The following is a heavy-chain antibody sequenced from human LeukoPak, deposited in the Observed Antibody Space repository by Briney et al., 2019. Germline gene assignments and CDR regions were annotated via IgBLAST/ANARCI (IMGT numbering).Heavy chain of an antibody. D-gene: IGHD2-2*01. CDR1: GGSFSGYY. CDR3: AQLHLDAFDI. CDR2: INHSGST. V-gene: IGHV4-34*01. J-gene: IGHJ3*02. Sequence: SETLSLTCAVYGGSFSGYYWSWIRQPPGKGLEWIGEINHSGSTNYNPSLKSRVTISVDTSKNQFSLKLSSVTAADTAVYYCAQLHLDAFDIWGQGTMVTVSS.